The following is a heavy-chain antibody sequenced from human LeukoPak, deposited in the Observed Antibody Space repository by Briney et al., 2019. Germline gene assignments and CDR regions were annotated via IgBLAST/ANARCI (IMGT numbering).Heavy chain of an antibody. J-gene: IGHJ4*02. V-gene: IGHV1-18*01. CDR2: ISAYNGNT. D-gene: IGHD1-1*01. Sequence: GASVKVSCKASGYTFTSYGISWVRQAPGQGLEWMGWISAYNGNTNYAQKLQGRVTTTTDTSTSTAYMELRSLRSDDTAVYYCARAGGKYNWNDESHFDYWGRGTLVTVSS. CDR3: ARAGGKYNWNDESHFDY. CDR1: GYTFTSYG.